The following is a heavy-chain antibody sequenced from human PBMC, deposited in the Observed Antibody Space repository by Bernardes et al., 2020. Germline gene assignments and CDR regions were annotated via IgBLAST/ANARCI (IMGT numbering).Heavy chain of an antibody. J-gene: IGHJ6*02. CDR2: PYYTGST. V-gene: IGHV4-39*01. CDR3: ARLYYDGWGGLDV. CDR1: GDSISNSSYY. D-gene: IGHD3-22*01. Sequence: SETLSLTCIVSGDSISNSSYYWGWIRQPPGKGLEWIGSPYYTGSTYYNPSLKSRVTISKDTSKNQFSLEVTSVTAADTAVYFCARLYYDGWGGLDVWGQGTTVAVSS.